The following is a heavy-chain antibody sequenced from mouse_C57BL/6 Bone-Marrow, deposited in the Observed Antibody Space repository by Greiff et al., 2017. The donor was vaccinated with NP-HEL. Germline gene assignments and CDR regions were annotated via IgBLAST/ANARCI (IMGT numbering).Heavy chain of an antibody. D-gene: IGHD2-1*01. CDR3: ARDGNYVLFAY. J-gene: IGHJ3*01. CDR2: IDPSDSET. CDR1: GYTFTSYW. V-gene: IGHV1-52*01. Sequence: VQLQQPGAELVRPGSSVKLSCKASGYTFTSYWMHWVKQRPIQGLEWIGNIDPSDSETHYNQKFKDKATLTVDKSSSTAYMQLSSLTSEDSAVYYCARDGNYVLFAYWGQGTLVTVSA.